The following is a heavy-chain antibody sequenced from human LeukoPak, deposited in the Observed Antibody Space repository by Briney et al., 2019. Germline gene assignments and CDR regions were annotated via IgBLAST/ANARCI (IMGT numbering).Heavy chain of an antibody. CDR3: ARHGGYSSSPVY. D-gene: IGHD6-13*01. CDR2: IHHGGST. J-gene: IGHJ4*02. V-gene: IGHV4-4*02. CDR1: GYSISSGHW. Sequence: PSGTLSLTCAVSGYSISSGHWWSWVRQPPGKGLEWIGEIHHGGSTNYNPSLKSRVTISVDTSKNQFSLKLSSVTAADTAVYYCARHGGYSSSPVYWGQGILVTVSS.